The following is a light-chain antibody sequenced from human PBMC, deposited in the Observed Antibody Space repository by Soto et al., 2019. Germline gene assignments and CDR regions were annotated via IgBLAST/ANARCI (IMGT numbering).Light chain of an antibody. CDR1: QSLSSS. Sequence: EIVMTQSPATLSVSPGERATLSCSASQSLSSSLAWYQQKPGQAPRLLIYDASTRATDIPAMFSGSGSRTEFALTISSLQSEDSAFYYCRQYFRWRTFGHRTKVEIK. CDR2: DAS. CDR3: RQYFRWRT. J-gene: IGKJ1*01. V-gene: IGKV3-15*01.